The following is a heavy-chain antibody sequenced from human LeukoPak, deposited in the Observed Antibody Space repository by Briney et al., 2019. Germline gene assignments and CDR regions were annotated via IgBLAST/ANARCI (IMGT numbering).Heavy chain of an antibody. CDR2: IKQDGSEK. CDR1: GFTFSSYW. Sequence: GGSLRLSCAASGFTFSSYWMSWVRQAPGKGLEWVANIKQDGSEKYYVDSVKGRFTISRDNAKNSLYLQMNSLRAEDTAVYYCARDISGWLAAFDYWGQGTLVTVSS. J-gene: IGHJ4*02. D-gene: IGHD6-19*01. V-gene: IGHV3-7*01. CDR3: ARDISGWLAAFDY.